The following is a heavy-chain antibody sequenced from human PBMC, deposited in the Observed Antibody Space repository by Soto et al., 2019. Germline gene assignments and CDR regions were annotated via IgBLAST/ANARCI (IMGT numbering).Heavy chain of an antibody. CDR1: GGSISSYY. CDR3: ARHVGPWQLVHGWFDP. V-gene: IGHV4-59*08. D-gene: IGHD6-6*01. Sequence: SETLSLTCTVSGGSISSYYWSWIRQPPGKGLEWIGYIYYSGSTNYNPSLKSRVTISVDTSKNQFSLKLSSVTAADTAVYYCARHVGPWQLVHGWFDPWGQGTLVTVSS. CDR2: IYYSGST. J-gene: IGHJ5*02.